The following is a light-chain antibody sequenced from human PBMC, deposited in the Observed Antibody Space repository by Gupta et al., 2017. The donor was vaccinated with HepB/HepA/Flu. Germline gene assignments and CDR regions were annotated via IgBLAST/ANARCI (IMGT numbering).Light chain of an antibody. V-gene: IGLV1-40*01. CDR2: GNS. CDR1: SSNIGAGYD. CDR3: QSYDSSLSGVV. J-gene: IGLJ2*01. Sequence: QSVQTQPTSVSGAPGQRVTISCNGSSSNIGAGYDVHWYEQLPATAPKLLIYGNSNRTSGVPDRFSGSKSCTSASLAITWLQAEDEADYYCQSYDSSLSGVVFGGGTKLTVL.